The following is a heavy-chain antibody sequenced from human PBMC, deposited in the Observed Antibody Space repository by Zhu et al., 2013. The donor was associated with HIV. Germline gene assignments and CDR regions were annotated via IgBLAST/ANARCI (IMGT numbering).Heavy chain of an antibody. CDR3: ARSAGYCSSTSCFHFDY. D-gene: IGHD2-2*01. Sequence: QVQLVQSGAEVKKPGSSVKVSCKASGGTFSSYAISWVRQAPGQGLEWIGGIIPIFGTANYAQKFQGRVTITADESTSTAYMELSSLRSEDTAVYYCARSAGYCSSTSCFHFDYWGQGTLVTVSS. J-gene: IGHJ4*02. V-gene: IGHV1-69*01. CDR1: GGTFSSYA. CDR2: IIPIFGTA.